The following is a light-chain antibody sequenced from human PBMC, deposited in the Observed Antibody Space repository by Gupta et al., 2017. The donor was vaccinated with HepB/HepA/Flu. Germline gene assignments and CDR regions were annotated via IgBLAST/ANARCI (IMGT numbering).Light chain of an antibody. CDR3: AAWDDSLSGWV. CDR2: RNN. Sequence: QSELTQPPSASGTPGQRVTISCSGSSSNIGSNYIYWYQQFPGTAPKLLIYRNNQRPSRVPDRFSGSKSDASASLAISGLRSEDEAEYFCAAWDDSLSGWVFGGGTKLTVL. V-gene: IGLV1-47*01. J-gene: IGLJ3*02. CDR1: SSNIGSNY.